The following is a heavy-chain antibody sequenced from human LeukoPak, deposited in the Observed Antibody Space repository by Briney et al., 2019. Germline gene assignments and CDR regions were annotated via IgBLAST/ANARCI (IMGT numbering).Heavy chain of an antibody. CDR1: GFTFDDYA. D-gene: IGHD3-9*01. Sequence: GGSLRLSCAASGFTFDDYAMHWVRQAPGKGLEWVPGISWNSGSIGYADSVKGRFTISRDNAKNSLYLQMNSLRAEDTALYYCAKGTYILTGYPFDYWGQGTLVTVSS. J-gene: IGHJ4*02. CDR2: ISWNSGSI. V-gene: IGHV3-9*01. CDR3: AKGTYILTGYPFDY.